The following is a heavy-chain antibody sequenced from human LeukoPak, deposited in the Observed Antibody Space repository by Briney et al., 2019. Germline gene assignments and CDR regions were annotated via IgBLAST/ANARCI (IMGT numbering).Heavy chain of an antibody. CDR1: GGSFSGYY. CDR2: INHSGST. V-gene: IGHV4-34*01. Sequence: SETLSLTCAVYGGSFSGYYWSWIRQPPGKGLEWIGEINHSGSTNYNPSLKSRVTISVDTSKNQFSLKLSSVTAADTAVYYCARLGPYYYGSGSLEDYWGQGTLVTVSS. CDR3: ARLGPYYYGSGSLEDY. D-gene: IGHD3-10*01. J-gene: IGHJ4*02.